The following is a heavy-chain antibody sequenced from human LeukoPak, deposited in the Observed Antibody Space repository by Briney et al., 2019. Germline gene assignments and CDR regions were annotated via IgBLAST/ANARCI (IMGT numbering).Heavy chain of an antibody. CDR3: ASSYFDNSLHAYDI. J-gene: IGHJ3*02. CDR1: GFTFRSYW. D-gene: IGHD3-22*01. Sequence: PGGPLRLSCAASGFTFRSYWMDWVRQTPGKGLEWVANIKQDGSEMYYVDSVKGRFTISRDNTKNSLFLHMSSLRAEDTAVYFCASSYFDNSLHAYDIWGQGTMVTVSS. CDR2: IKQDGSEM. V-gene: IGHV3-7*01.